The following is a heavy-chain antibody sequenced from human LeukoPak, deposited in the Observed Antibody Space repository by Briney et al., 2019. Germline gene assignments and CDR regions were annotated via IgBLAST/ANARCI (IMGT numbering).Heavy chain of an antibody. CDR3: ARALAYCGGDCYDEPLGFVDY. CDR1: GGSISSGGYY. D-gene: IGHD2-21*02. J-gene: IGHJ4*02. CDR2: IYHSGST. Sequence: SETLSLTCTVSGGSISSGGYYWSWIRQHPGKGLEWIGYIYHSGSTYYNPSLKSRVTISVDRSKNQFSLKLSSVTAADTAVYYCARALAYCGGDCYDEPLGFVDYWGQGTLVTVSS. V-gene: IGHV4-30-2*01.